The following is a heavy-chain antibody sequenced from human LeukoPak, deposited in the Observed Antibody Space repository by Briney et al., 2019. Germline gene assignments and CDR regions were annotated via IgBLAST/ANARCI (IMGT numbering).Heavy chain of an antibody. D-gene: IGHD1-26*01. CDR1: GFTFSSYA. CDR3: ARGPIVGATIDY. V-gene: IGHV4-34*01. J-gene: IGHJ4*02. CDR2: INHSGST. Sequence: GSLRLSCAASGFTFSSYAMSWVRQAPGKGLEWIGEINHSGSTNYNPSLKSRVTISVDTSKNQFSLKLSSVTAADTAVYYCARGPIVGATIDYWGQGTLVTVSS.